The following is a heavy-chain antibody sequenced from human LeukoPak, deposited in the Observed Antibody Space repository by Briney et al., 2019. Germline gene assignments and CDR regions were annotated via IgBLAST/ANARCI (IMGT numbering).Heavy chain of an antibody. CDR2: ISGSGGST. D-gene: IGHD6-13*01. V-gene: IGHV3-23*01. J-gene: IGHJ4*02. Sequence: PGGSLRLSCAASKFTFSRYAMSWVRQAPGKGLEWVSAISGSGGSTYYADSVKGRFTISRDNSKNTLYLQMNSLRAKDTAVYYCANRGYSSSWGFDYWGQGTLVTVSS. CDR1: KFTFSRYA. CDR3: ANRGYSSSWGFDY.